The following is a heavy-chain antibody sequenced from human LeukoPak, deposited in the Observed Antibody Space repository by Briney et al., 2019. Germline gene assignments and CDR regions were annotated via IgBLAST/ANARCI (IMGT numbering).Heavy chain of an antibody. D-gene: IGHD3-22*01. J-gene: IGHJ4*02. CDR1: GYTLTELS. CDR3: ATEARYYYDSSGYYYDY. CDR2: FDPEDGET. V-gene: IGHV1-24*01. Sequence: ASVKVSCKVSGYTLTELSMHWVRQAPGKGLEWMGGFDPEDGETIYAQKFQGRVTMTEDTSTDTAYMELSSLRSEDTAVYYCATEARYYYDSSGYYYDYWGQGTLVTVSS.